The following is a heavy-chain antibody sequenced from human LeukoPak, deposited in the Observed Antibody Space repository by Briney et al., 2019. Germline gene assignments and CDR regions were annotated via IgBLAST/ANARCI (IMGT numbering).Heavy chain of an antibody. CDR3: AHRIGTWISFDP. J-gene: IGHJ5*02. D-gene: IGHD5-12*01. CDR1: GFSLTTPGVG. Sequence: SGPTLVNPTQTLTLTCTFSGFSLTTPGVGVGWIRQPPGEALEWLALIYWDDDKRYSPSLKSRLTITKDTSQNQVVLTLTNMDPVDTATYYCAHRIGTWISFDPWGQGTLVTVSS. CDR2: IYWDDDK. V-gene: IGHV2-5*02.